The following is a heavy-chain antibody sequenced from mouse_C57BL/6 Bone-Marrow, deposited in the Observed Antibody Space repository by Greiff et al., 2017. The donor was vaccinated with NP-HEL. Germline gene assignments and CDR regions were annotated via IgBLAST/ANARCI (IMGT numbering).Heavy chain of an antibody. J-gene: IGHJ4*01. CDR3: TYGNYYYAKDY. Sequence: VQLQQSGTVLARPGASVKMSCKTSGYTFTSYWMNWVKQRPGQGLEWIGAIYPGNSDTSYNQKFKGKAKLTAVTSSSTAYMELSSLTNEDSAVYYCTYGNYYYAKDYWGQGTSVTVTS. V-gene: IGHV1-5*01. CDR2: IYPGNSDT. D-gene: IGHD2-1*01. CDR1: GYTFTSYW.